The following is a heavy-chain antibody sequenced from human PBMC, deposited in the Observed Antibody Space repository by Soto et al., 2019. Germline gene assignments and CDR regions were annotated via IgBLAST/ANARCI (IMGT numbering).Heavy chain of an antibody. CDR2: INHSGST. D-gene: IGHD6-13*01. J-gene: IGHJ5*02. CDR3: ARGGRAAAGRGFDP. CDR1: GGSFSVYY. V-gene: IGHV4-34*01. Sequence: QVQLQQWGAGLLKPSETLSLTCAVYGGSFSVYYWSWIRQPPGKGLEWIGEINHSGSTNYNPSLKSRVTISVDTSKNQFSLKLSSVTAADTAVYYCARGGRAAAGRGFDPWCQGTLVTVSS.